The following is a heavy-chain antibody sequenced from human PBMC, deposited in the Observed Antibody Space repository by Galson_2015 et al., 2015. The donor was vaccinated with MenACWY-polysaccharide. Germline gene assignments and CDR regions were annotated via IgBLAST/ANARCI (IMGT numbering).Heavy chain of an antibody. CDR2: IHNDAATT. J-gene: IGHJ4*02. D-gene: IGHD1-26*01. CDR1: GFAFSNHA. V-gene: IGHV3-23*01. Sequence: SLRLSCAGSGFAFSNHAMSWVRQAPGKGLEWVSLIHNDAATTGYADFVKGRFTISRDKSKNTVYLQMNSLSAEDTAIYYCAKAEGWEVTEYYFDYWGQGTLVTVSS. CDR3: AKAEGWEVTEYYFDY.